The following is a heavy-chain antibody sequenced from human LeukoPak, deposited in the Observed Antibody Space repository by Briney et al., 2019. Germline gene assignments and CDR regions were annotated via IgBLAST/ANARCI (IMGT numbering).Heavy chain of an antibody. D-gene: IGHD5-18*01. Sequence: ASVKVSCKASGYTFTSYYMHWVRQAPGQGLEWMGIINPSGGSTSYAQKFQGRVTMTRDTSTSTVYMELSSLRSEDTAVYYCARGGYSYGRYYYYMDVWGKGTTVTVSS. CDR2: INPSGGST. CDR1: GYTFTSYY. J-gene: IGHJ6*03. V-gene: IGHV1-46*01. CDR3: ARGGYSYGRYYYYMDV.